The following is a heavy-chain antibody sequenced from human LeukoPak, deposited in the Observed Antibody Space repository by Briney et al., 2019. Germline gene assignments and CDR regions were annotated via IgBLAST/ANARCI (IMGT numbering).Heavy chain of an antibody. CDR3: AKAVAVTDYYYYYMDV. Sequence: GGPLRLSCAASGFTFSSYAMSWVRQAPGKGLEWVSAISGSGGSTYYADSVKGRFTISRDNSKNTLYLQMNSLRAEDTAVYYCAKAVAVTDYYYYYMDVWGKGTTVTVSS. D-gene: IGHD2-21*02. CDR2: ISGSGGST. V-gene: IGHV3-23*01. J-gene: IGHJ6*03. CDR1: GFTFSSYA.